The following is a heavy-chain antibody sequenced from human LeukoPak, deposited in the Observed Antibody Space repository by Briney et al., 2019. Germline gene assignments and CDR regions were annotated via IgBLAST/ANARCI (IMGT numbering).Heavy chain of an antibody. D-gene: IGHD3-22*01. J-gene: IGHJ5*02. CDR3: ARVRENYDSSGSLYNWFDP. CDR2: IYHSGTT. V-gene: IGHV4-38-2*01. CDR1: GYSISSGYY. Sequence: SETLSLTCAVSGYSISSGYYWGWIRQPPGKGLEWIESIYHSGTTYYNPSLKSRFTISVDTSKNQFSLKLSSVTAADTAVYYCARVRENYDSSGSLYNWFDPWGQGTLVTVSS.